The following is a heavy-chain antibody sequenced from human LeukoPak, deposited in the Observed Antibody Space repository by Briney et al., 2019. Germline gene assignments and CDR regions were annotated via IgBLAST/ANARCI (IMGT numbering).Heavy chain of an antibody. V-gene: IGHV1-58*02. CDR3: AARNYYGSGSYYKGNDGSDY. D-gene: IGHD3-10*01. Sequence: ASVKVSCKASGFTFPSFAMQWVRQARGQRLEWIGWIVVRSGNTNYAQKFQERVTITRDMSTSTAYMELSSLRSEDTAVYYCAARNYYGSGSYYKGNDGSDYWGQGTLVTVSS. CDR1: GFTFPSFA. CDR2: IVVRSGNT. J-gene: IGHJ4*02.